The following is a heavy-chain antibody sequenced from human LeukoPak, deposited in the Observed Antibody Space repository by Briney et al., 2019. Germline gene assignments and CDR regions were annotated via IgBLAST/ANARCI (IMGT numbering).Heavy chain of an antibody. V-gene: IGHV1-18*01. CDR2: ISAYNGNT. CDR1: GYTFTSYG. CDR3: ARDHYVWGSYRPFDY. J-gene: IGHJ4*02. Sequence: ASVKVSCKASGYTFTSYGISWVRQAPRQGLEWMGWISAYNGNTNYAQKLQGRVTMTTDTSTSTAYMELRSLRSDDTAVYYYARDHYVWGSYRPFDYWGQGTLVTVSS. D-gene: IGHD3-16*02.